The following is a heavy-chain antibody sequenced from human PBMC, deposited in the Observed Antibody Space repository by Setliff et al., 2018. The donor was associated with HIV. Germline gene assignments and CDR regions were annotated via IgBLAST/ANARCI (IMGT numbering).Heavy chain of an antibody. CDR2: VSVSGTT. CDR3: AREFRVTAYYYYGMDV. V-gene: IGHV4-34*01. CDR1: GGSFSDYH. D-gene: IGHD4-4*01. J-gene: IGHJ6*02. Sequence: SETLSLTCGVSGGSFSDYHWPWIRQSPGKGLEWIGEVSVSGTTNYNPSLKSRVTISVDTSKNQFSLKLSSVTAADTAVYSCAREFRVTAYYYYGMDVWGQGTTVTVSS.